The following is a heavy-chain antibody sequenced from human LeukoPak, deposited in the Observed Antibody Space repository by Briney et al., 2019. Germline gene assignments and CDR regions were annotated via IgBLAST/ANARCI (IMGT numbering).Heavy chain of an antibody. CDR2: IYYSGST. J-gene: IGHJ4*02. CDR1: GGSISSSSYY. Sequence: SETLSLTCTVSGGSISSSSYYWGWIRQPPGKGLEWIGSIYYSGSTYYNPSLKSRVTISVDTSKNQFSLKLSSVTAADTAVYYCASYSSGYYRVDHWGQGTLVTVSS. CDR3: ASYSSGYYRVDH. V-gene: IGHV4-39*01. D-gene: IGHD3-22*01.